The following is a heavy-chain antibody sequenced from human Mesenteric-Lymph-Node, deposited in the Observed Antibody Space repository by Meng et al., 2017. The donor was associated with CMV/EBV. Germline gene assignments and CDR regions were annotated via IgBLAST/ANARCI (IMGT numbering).Heavy chain of an antibody. CDR3: ARAFHNVVPAKGLDY. CDR1: AFTLSDNY. J-gene: IGHJ4*02. Sequence: GGSLRLSCVASAFTLSDNYMTWIRQAPGKGLEWVSYISSSGTIKHYADSVKGRFIISRDDAKNSVYLQMNSLRAEDTAVYYCARAFHNVVPAKGLDYWGQGTLVTVSS. CDR2: ISSSGTIK. D-gene: IGHD2-2*01. V-gene: IGHV3-11*01.